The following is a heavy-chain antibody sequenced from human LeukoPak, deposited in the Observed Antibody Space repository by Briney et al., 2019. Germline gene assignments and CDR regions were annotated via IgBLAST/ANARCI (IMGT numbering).Heavy chain of an antibody. V-gene: IGHV5-51*01. CDR2: IYPGDSDI. Sequence: GESLKISCKGSGYSFTSYWIGWVRQMPGKGLEWVGIIYPGDSDIKYSPSFQGHVTISADKSISTAYLQWSSLKASDSAMYYCATGGYCTSSSCYHFFDYWGQGTLVTVSS. CDR1: GYSFTSYW. D-gene: IGHD2-2*01. CDR3: ATGGYCTSSSCYHFFDY. J-gene: IGHJ4*02.